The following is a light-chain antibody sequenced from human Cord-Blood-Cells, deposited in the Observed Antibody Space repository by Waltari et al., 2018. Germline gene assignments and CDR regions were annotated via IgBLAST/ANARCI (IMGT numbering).Light chain of an antibody. V-gene: IGLV3-19*01. CDR2: GKN. J-gene: IGLJ2*01. CDR3: NSRDSSGNQVV. CDR1: SLRSYY. Sequence: SSELTQDPAVSVALGQTVRITCQGDSLRSYYASWYQQKPGQAPVLVIYGKNNRPSGIPDRFCGSSSGNTASLTITGAQAEDEADYYCNSRDSSGNQVVFGGGTKLTVL.